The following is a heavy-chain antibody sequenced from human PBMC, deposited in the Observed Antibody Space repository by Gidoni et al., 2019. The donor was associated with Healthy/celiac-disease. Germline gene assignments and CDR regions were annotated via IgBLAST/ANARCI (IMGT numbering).Heavy chain of an antibody. CDR1: GGFFCRYY. Sequence: QVQLQQWGAGLLTPSEPLSLTCAVYGGFFCRYYWRWFRQPPGKGLEWSGEINHSGSTHYNPSLKSRGTISVDTPKIQFSLKLSSVTAADTAVYYCARGHDYVWGSYRPRNWFDPWGQGTLVTVSS. D-gene: IGHD3-16*02. V-gene: IGHV4-34*01. J-gene: IGHJ5*02. CDR3: ARGHDYVWGSYRPRNWFDP. CDR2: INHSGST.